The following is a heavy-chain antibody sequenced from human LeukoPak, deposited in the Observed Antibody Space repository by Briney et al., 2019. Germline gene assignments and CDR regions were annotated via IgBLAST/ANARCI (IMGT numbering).Heavy chain of an antibody. CDR3: ARDSRSSIAARGRGYYMDV. Sequence: PGGSLRLSCAASGFTFSSYSMYWVRQAPGKGLEWVSSISSSSSYIYYADSVKGRFTISRDNAKNSLYLQMNSLRAEDTAVYYCARDSRSSIAARGRGYYMDVWGKGTTVTVSS. CDR1: GFTFSSYS. CDR2: ISSSSSYI. D-gene: IGHD6-6*01. J-gene: IGHJ6*03. V-gene: IGHV3-21*01.